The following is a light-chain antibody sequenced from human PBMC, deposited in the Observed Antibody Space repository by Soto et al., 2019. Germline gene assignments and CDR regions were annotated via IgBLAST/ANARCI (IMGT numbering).Light chain of an antibody. CDR2: EVY. V-gene: IGLV2-8*01. Sequence: SALTQPPSASESPGRSVTISCPGTSSDVGGYNYVSWYQHHPGKAPKLIIYEVYKRPSGVPDRFSGSKSGNTAALTVSGLQAEDEADYYCSSYVGTNSYVFGTGTKVTVL. CDR1: SSDVGGYNY. J-gene: IGLJ1*01. CDR3: SSYVGTNSYV.